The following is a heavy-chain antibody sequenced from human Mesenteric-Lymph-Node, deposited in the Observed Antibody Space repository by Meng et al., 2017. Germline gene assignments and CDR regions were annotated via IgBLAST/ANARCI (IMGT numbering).Heavy chain of an antibody. J-gene: IGHJ4*02. CDR3: AKDLRTS. CDR2: ISGGGGTT. Sequence: LESGGGLGSPGGSLRLSCAASGFTFSTYAMSWVRQAPGKGLEWVSAISGGGGTTYYADSVKGRFTISRDNSKNTLYLQMNSVRAEDTAIYYCAKDLRTSGGQGTLVTASS. CDR1: GFTFSTYA. V-gene: IGHV3-23*01.